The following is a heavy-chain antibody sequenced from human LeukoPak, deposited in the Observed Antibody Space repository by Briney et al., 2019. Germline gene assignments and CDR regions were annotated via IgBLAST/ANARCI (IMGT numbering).Heavy chain of an antibody. V-gene: IGHV3-11*01. Sequence: PSETLSLTCTVSGGSISRYYWSWIRQAPGKGLEWVSYISSSGSTIYYADSVKGRFTISRDNAKNSLYLQMNSLRAEDTAVYYCARPTEPYYYDSSGSLVYGMDVWGQGTTVSVSS. CDR1: GGSISRYY. D-gene: IGHD3-22*01. CDR2: ISSSGSTI. J-gene: IGHJ6*02. CDR3: ARPTEPYYYDSSGSLVYGMDV.